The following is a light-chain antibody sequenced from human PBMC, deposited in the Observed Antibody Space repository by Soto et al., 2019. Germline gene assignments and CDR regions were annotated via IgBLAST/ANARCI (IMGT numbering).Light chain of an antibody. CDR1: SSDVGGYTY. V-gene: IGLV2-14*01. J-gene: IGLJ1*01. CDR2: DVT. CDR3: SSYTRSSTLEV. Sequence: QSALTQPASVSGSPGQSITIPCTGISSDVGGYTYVSWYQQHPGKAPKLMIFDVTNRPSGVSHRFSGSKSGNTASLTISGLQAEDEADYYCSSYTRSSTLEVFGTGTKLTVL.